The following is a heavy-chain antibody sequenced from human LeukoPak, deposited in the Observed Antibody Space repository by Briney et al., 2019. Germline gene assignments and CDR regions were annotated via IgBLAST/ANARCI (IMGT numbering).Heavy chain of an antibody. D-gene: IGHD3-22*01. CDR3: AREPHVRDSSVGI. V-gene: IGHV4-39*07. J-gene: IGHJ3*02. CDR1: GGSISSSSYY. CDR2: IYHSGST. Sequence: PSETLSLTCTVSGGSISSSSYYWGWIRQPPGKGLEWIGSIYHSGSTYYNPSLKSRVTISVDTTKNQFSLKLSSVTAADTAVYYCAREPHVRDSSVGIWGKGTMVTVSS.